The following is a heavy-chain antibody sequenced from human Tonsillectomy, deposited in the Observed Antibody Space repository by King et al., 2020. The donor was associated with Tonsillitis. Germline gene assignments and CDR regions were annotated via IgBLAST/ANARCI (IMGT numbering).Heavy chain of an antibody. CDR2: INTDTGNP. CDR3: ARSANYALDV. CDR1: GYTFTGNG. Sequence: QLVQSGSELKKPGASVKVSCKASGYTFTGNGINWLRQAPGQGLEWMGWINTDTGNPTYAQGFTGRFVFSLDTSVSTAYLQISTLKADDTAVYFCARSANYALDVWGQGTTITVSS. J-gene: IGHJ6*02. V-gene: IGHV7-4-1*02.